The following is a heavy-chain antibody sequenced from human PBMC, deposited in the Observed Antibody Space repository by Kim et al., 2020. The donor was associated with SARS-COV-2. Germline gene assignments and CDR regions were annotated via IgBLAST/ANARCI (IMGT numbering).Heavy chain of an antibody. CDR2: ISGRAFTT. CDR3: ARVGGVSGARPYYFDY. D-gene: IGHD3-16*01. Sequence: GGSLRLSCIVSGFTFDDYAMSWVRQAPGKGLEWIAGISGRAFTTSYADSVKGRFTVSRDNSKNTLSLQMNSLRAEDTALYYCARVGGVSGARPYYFDYWGQGTLVPVSS. J-gene: IGHJ4*02. CDR1: GFTFDDYA. V-gene: IGHV3-23*01.